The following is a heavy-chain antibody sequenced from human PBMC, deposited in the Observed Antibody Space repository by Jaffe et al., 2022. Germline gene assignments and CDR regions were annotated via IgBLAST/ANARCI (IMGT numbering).Heavy chain of an antibody. J-gene: IGHJ3*02. CDR2: IYSGGST. Sequence: EVQLVESGGGLVQPGGSLRLSCAASGFTVSSNYMSWVRQAPGKGLEWVSVIYSGGSTYYADSVKGRFTISRHNSKNTLYLQMNSLRAEDTAVYYCARLVRWELLHDAFDIWGQGTMVTVSS. CDR3: ARLVRWELLHDAFDI. D-gene: IGHD1-26*01. CDR1: GFTVSSNY. V-gene: IGHV3-53*04.